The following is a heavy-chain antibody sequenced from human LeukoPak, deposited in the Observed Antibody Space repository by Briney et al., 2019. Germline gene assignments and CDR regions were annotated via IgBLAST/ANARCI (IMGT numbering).Heavy chain of an antibody. CDR1: GFTFDDYA. V-gene: IGHV3-9*03. CDR2: ISWNSGSI. D-gene: IGHD6-13*01. J-gene: IGHJ4*02. CDR3: AKARAAAGTGGYYFDY. Sequence: GRSLRLSCAASGFTFDDYAMHWVRQAPGKGLEWVSGISWNSGSIGYADSVKGRFTISRDNAKNSLYLQMNSLRAEDMALYYCAKARAAAGTGGYYFDYWGQGTLVTVSS.